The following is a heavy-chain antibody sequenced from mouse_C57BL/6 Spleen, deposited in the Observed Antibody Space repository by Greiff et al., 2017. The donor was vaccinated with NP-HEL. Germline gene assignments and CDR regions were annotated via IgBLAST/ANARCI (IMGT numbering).Heavy chain of an antibody. CDR3: GRSGEQGWFAD. J-gene: IGHJ3*01. CDR1: GFSFTSGYY. Sequence: EVQVVESGPGLVKPSQSLSLTCSVTGFSFTSGYYWYCLRQFPGNKLEWMAYISYGGSNNYNPSLKNRISITRDTAKNQIFLKLNSVTTADTDTCDRGRSGEQGWFADWGKGTMVTVSA. V-gene: IGHV3-6*01. CDR2: ISYGGSN. D-gene: IGHD1-3*01.